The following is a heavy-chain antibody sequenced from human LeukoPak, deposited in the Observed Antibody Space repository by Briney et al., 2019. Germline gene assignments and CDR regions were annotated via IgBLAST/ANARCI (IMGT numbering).Heavy chain of an antibody. CDR3: ATLGGDY. Sequence: SETLSLTCTVSGGSISSYYWSWIRQPPGKGLEWIGYIYYSGSTNYNPSLKSRVTISVDTSKNQFSLRLSSVTATDTAVYYCATLGGDYWGQGTLVTVSS. CDR2: IYYSGST. D-gene: IGHD3-16*01. CDR1: GGSISSYY. J-gene: IGHJ4*02. V-gene: IGHV4-59*01.